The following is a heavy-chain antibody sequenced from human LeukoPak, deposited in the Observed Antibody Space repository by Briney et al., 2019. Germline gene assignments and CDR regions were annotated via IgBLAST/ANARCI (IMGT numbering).Heavy chain of an antibody. CDR1: GDSVSSNSAA. CDR2: TYYRSKWYN. V-gene: IGHV6-1*01. D-gene: IGHD3-10*01. J-gene: IGHJ4*02. CDR3: AREGGEIRGILRY. Sequence: SQTLSLTCAISGDSVSSNSAAWGWIRQSPSRGLEWLGRTYYRSKWYNDYAVSVKSRITINPDTSMNQFSLQLNSVNLEDTAVYYCAREGGEIRGILRYWGQGTLVTVSS.